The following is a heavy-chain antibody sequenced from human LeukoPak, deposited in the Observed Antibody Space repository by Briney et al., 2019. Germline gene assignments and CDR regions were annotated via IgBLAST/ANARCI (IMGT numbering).Heavy chain of an antibody. J-gene: IGHJ6*03. D-gene: IGHD4-17*01. CDR3: ARSTVTLPPYYYYYYMDV. V-gene: IGHV1-8*01. CDR1: GYTFTSYD. Sequence: GASVKVSCKASGYTFTSYDINWVRQATGQGLEWMGWMNPNSGNTGYAQKFQGRVTMTRNTSISTAYMELSSLRSEDTAVYYCARSTVTLPPYYYYYYMDVWGKGTTVTISS. CDR2: MNPNSGNT.